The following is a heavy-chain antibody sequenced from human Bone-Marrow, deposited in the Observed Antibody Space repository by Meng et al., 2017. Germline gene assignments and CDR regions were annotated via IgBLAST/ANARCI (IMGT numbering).Heavy chain of an antibody. CDR3: ARGRRNMPHWYLDF. CDR2: INNSGRT. D-gene: IGHD2-2*01. V-gene: IGHV4-34*01. CDR1: RGSLSGYS. Sequence: RRLGEGMLKPPETLSALSAVDRGSLSGYSWSWIGRAQGKGLKWFGEINNSGRTNYNPSLKSRVTISVNTSKNQFSLKLSPGPAAETAVYSCARGRRNMPHWYLDFWGRGTLVTVSS. J-gene: IGHJ2*01.